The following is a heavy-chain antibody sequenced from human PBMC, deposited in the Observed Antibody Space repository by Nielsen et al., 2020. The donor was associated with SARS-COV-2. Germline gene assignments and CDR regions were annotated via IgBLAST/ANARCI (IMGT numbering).Heavy chain of an antibody. V-gene: IGHV4-34*01. D-gene: IGHD4-11*01. CDR3: ARGRSDPPFTVRRSYYYYYYMDV. J-gene: IGHJ6*03. Sequence: PGKGLEWIGEINHSGSTNYNPSLKSRVTISVDTSKNQFSLKLSSVTAADTAVYYCARGRSDPPFTVRRSYYYYYYMDVWGKGTTVTVSS. CDR2: INHSGST.